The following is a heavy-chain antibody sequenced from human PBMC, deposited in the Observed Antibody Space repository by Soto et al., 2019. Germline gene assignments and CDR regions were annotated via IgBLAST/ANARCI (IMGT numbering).Heavy chain of an antibody. D-gene: IGHD3-3*01. V-gene: IGHV5-51*01. CDR3: ARTYYDFWSGPFYYYYGMDV. J-gene: IGHJ6*02. CDR2: IYPGDSDT. Sequence: GESLKISCKGSGCSFTSYWIGWVRQMPGKGLEWMGIIYPGDSDTRYSPSFQGQVTISADKSISTAYLQWSSLKASDTAMYYCARTYYDFWSGPFYYYYGMDVWGQGTTVTVSS. CDR1: GCSFTSYW.